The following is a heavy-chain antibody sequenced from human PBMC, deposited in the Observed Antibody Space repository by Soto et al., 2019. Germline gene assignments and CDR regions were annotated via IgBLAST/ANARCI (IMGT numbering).Heavy chain of an antibody. CDR3: ARWGCSGTNCNLNQRSYDL. D-gene: IGHD2-15*01. CDR1: GFIFNEYG. CDR2: IWYDGSNK. V-gene: IGHV3-33*03. Sequence: QVQLVESGGGVVQPGMSLRLSCAASGFIFNEYGMHWVRQAPGKGLEWVAVIWYDGSNKYYADSLKGRFTTSRDNSKNTMSLQMNNLRAEDTAVYYCARWGCSGTNCNLNQRSYDLWGQGTLVTVSS. J-gene: IGHJ4*02.